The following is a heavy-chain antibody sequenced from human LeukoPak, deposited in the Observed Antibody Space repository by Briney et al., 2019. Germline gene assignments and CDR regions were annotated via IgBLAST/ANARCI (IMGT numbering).Heavy chain of an antibody. Sequence: GGSLRLSCAASGLTFSNSVMTWVRQAPGKGLGWVSAISGSGGSTYYTGSVKGRFTISRDNSKNRLYLQMNSLRAEDTAVYYCSKEPYQLPSYWGQGTLVTVSS. J-gene: IGHJ4*02. CDR3: SKEPYQLPSY. D-gene: IGHD2-2*01. CDR1: GLTFSNSV. V-gene: IGHV3-23*01. CDR2: ISGSGGST.